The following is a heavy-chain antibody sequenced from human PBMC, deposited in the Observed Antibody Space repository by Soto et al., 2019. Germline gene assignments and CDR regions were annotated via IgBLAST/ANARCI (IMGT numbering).Heavy chain of an antibody. V-gene: IGHV1-69*01. CDR3: AGAPRYCSSTSCYGGFDY. Sequence: QVQLVQSGAEVKKPGSSVKVSCKASGGTFSSYAISWVRQAPGQGLEWMGGIIPIFGTANYAQKFQGRVTITADESTSTAYMERSSLRSEDTAVYYCAGAPRYCSSTSCYGGFDYWGQGTLVTVSS. D-gene: IGHD2-2*01. CDR2: IIPIFGTA. CDR1: GGTFSSYA. J-gene: IGHJ4*02.